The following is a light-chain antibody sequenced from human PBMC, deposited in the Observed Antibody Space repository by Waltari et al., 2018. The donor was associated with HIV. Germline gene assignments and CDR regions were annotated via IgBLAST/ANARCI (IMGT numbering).Light chain of an antibody. CDR2: EVT. Sequence: QSALTQPASVSGSPGQSIPISCTGTSSDAGGYNYVSWYQQHPGKAPKLMIYEVTNRPSGVSNRFSGSKAGNTASLTISGLQVEDEADYYCSSYTSSSLEIFGGGTKLTVL. J-gene: IGLJ2*01. V-gene: IGLV2-14*03. CDR1: SSDAGGYNY. CDR3: SSYTSSSLEI.